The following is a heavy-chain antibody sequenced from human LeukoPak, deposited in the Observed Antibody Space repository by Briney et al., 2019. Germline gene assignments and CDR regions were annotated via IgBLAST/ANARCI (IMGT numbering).Heavy chain of an antibody. V-gene: IGHV4-39*07. CDR3: ARATTPMAEYNWKWPLFDY. CDR2: ISYSGST. CDR1: SGSISTSNYY. Sequence: PSETLSLTCTVSSGSISTSNYYWGWVRQPPGKGLEWIGSISYSGSTNCNPSLKSRVTISVDTSKNQFSLNLSSVTAADTALYYCARATTPMAEYNWKWPLFDYWGQGTLVTVSS. J-gene: IGHJ4*02. D-gene: IGHD1-20*01.